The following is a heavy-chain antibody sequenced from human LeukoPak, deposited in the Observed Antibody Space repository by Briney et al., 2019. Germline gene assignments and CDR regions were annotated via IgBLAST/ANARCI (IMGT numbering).Heavy chain of an antibody. J-gene: IGHJ4*02. V-gene: IGHV1-3*01. D-gene: IGHD6-13*01. CDR1: GYTFTSYA. Sequence: ASVKVSCKASGYTFTSYAMHWVRQAPGQRLEWMGWINAGNGNTKYSQKFQGRVTITRDTSASTAYMELSSLRSEDTVVYYCARVAAAAEFDYWGQGTLVTVSS. CDR2: INAGNGNT. CDR3: ARVAAAAEFDY.